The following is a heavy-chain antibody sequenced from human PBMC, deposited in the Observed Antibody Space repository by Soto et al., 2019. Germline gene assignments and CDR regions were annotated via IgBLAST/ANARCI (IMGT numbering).Heavy chain of an antibody. J-gene: IGHJ4*02. V-gene: IGHV3-23*01. CDR3: AKENYYDSSGYYYGYLDY. CDR1: GFTFSNYA. Sequence: PGGSLRLSCAASGFTFSNYAMSWVHQAPGKGLEWVSAISGSGGSTYYADSVKGRFTISRDNSKNTLYLQMNSLRAEDTAVYYCAKENYYDSSGYYYGYLDYWGQGTLVTVSS. D-gene: IGHD3-22*01. CDR2: ISGSGGST.